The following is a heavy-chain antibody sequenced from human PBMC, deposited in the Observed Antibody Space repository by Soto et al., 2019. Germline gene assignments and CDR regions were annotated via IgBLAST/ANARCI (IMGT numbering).Heavy chain of an antibody. CDR3: ARTAVTPYYFDY. Sequence: QVQLVESGGGVVQPGRSLRLSCAASGFTFSGYGMHWVRQAPGKGLEWVAVIWYDGSNKYYADSVKGRFTISRDNSKNTLYLQMNSLRAEDTAVYYCARTAVTPYYFDYWGQGTLVTVSS. CDR2: IWYDGSNK. D-gene: IGHD5-18*01. CDR1: GFTFSGYG. J-gene: IGHJ4*02. V-gene: IGHV3-33*01.